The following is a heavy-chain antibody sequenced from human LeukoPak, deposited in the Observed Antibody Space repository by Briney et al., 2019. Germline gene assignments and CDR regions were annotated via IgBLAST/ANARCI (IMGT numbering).Heavy chain of an antibody. CDR1: GYSFTSYW. J-gene: IGHJ4*02. V-gene: IGHV5-51*01. CDR2: IYPGDSDT. CDR3: ARLGPDTAMVTRLLFDS. Sequence: GESLKISCKGSGYSFTSYWIGWVRQMPGKGLEWMGIIYPGDSDTRYSPSFQGQVTISADKSISTAYLQWSSLKASDTAMYYCARLGPDTAMVTRLLFDSWGQGTLVTVSS. D-gene: IGHD5-18*01.